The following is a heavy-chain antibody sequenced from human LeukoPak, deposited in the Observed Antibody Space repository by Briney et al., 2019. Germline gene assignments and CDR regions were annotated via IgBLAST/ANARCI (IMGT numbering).Heavy chain of an antibody. CDR3: ARDYCSSTSCYEPSGAFDI. D-gene: IGHD2-2*01. J-gene: IGHJ3*02. Sequence: GGSLRLSCAASGFTFSSYAMHWVRQAPGKGLEWVAVISHDGSNKYYADSVKGRSTISRDNSKNTLYLQMNSLRAEDTAVYYCARDYCSSTSCYEPSGAFDIWGQGTMVTVSS. CDR1: GFTFSSYA. CDR2: ISHDGSNK. V-gene: IGHV3-30*04.